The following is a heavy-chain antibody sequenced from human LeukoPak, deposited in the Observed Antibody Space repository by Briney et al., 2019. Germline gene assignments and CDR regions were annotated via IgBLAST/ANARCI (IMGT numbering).Heavy chain of an antibody. Sequence: SETLSLTCTVSGGSTSTYYWSWIRQSAGKGLEWIGRIHTSGSTNYNPSLKSRVTMSVDTSKNQFSLKVSSVTAADTGVYYCARAPEFSSGWLLDCWGQGSLVTVSS. CDR1: GGSTSTYY. D-gene: IGHD6-19*01. CDR3: ARAPEFSSGWLLDC. CDR2: IHTSGST. J-gene: IGHJ4*02. V-gene: IGHV4-4*07.